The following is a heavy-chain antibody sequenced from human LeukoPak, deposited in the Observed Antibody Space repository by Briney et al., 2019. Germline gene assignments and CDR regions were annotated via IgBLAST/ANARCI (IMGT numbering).Heavy chain of an antibody. J-gene: IGHJ4*02. Sequence: GGALRLSCAASGFTFSSYAMRWVRQPPGKGLEGVSAISGSGGSTYYADSVKGRFTISRDDSKNTLYLQMNSLRAKDTAVYYCAKIPDTALVPGYWGQGTLVTVSS. D-gene: IGHD5-18*01. V-gene: IGHV3-23*01. CDR3: AKIPDTALVPGY. CDR1: GFTFSSYA. CDR2: ISGSGGST.